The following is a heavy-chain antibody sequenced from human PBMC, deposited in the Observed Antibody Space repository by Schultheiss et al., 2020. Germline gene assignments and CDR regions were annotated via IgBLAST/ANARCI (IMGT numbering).Heavy chain of an antibody. CDR1: GGSISSYY. V-gene: IGHV4-59*01. CDR2: IYYSGST. CDR3: ARARPYSSSPLGSGMDV. J-gene: IGHJ6*02. D-gene: IGHD6-6*01. Sequence: SETLSLTCTVSGGSISSYYWSWIRQPPGKGLEWIGYIYYSGSTNYNPSLKSRVIISVDTSKNQFSLKLSSVTAADTAVYYCARARPYSSSPLGSGMDVWGQGTTVTVSS.